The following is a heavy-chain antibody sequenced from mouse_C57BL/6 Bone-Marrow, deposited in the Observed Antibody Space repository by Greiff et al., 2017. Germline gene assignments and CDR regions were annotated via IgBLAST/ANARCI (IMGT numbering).Heavy chain of an antibody. D-gene: IGHD2-12*01. CDR2: IDPSDSYT. Sequence: QVQLQQPGAELVMPGASVKLSCKASGYTFTSYWMHWVKQRPGQGLEWIGEIDPSDSYTNYNQKFKGKSTLTVAKSSSTAYVQLSSLTSEDSAVYYCARGVYYSGDFDYWGQGTTLTVSS. CDR3: ARGVYYSGDFDY. J-gene: IGHJ2*01. CDR1: GYTFTSYW. V-gene: IGHV1-69*01.